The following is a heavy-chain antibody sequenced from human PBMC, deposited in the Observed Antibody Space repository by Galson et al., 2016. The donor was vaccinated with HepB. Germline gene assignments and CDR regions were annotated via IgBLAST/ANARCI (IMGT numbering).Heavy chain of an antibody. CDR1: GYTFSRYG. CDR3: ARGADFADSGWFDP. Sequence: SVKVSCKASGYTFSRYGISWVRQAPGQGLEWMGGIIPLFGATNYAQKFQGRVTITADKSTTTVYMDLSSLRSEDTAVYYCARGADFADSGWFDPWGQGTLVTVSS. J-gene: IGHJ5*02. V-gene: IGHV1-69*06. CDR2: IIPLFGAT. D-gene: IGHD4-17*01.